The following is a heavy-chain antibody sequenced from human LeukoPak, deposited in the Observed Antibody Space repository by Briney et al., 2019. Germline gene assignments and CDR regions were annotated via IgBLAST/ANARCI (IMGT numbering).Heavy chain of an antibody. V-gene: IGHV4-30-4*08. J-gene: IGHJ4*02. CDR2: IYYSGST. D-gene: IGHD1-26*01. CDR1: GGSISSGDYY. CDR3: ARVSVVGATVDY. Sequence: SETLSLTCTVSGGSISSGDYYWSWIRQPPGKGLEWIGYIYYSGSTYYNPSLKSRVTISVDTSKNQFSLKLSSVTAADTAVYYCARVSVVGATVDYWGQGTLVTVSS.